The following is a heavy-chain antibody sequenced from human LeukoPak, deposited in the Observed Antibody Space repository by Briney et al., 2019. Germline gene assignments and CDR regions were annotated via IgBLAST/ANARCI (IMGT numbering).Heavy chain of an antibody. CDR3: ARYVATSWGSSGWYYFDY. CDR2: ISAYNGNT. J-gene: IGHJ4*02. Sequence: ASVKVSCKPSGYTLTSYGISWVRQAPGQGLEWMGWISAYNGNTNYAQKLQGRVTMTTDTSTSTAYMELRSLRSDDTAVYYCARYVATSWGSSGWYYFDYWGQGTLVTVSS. CDR1: GYTLTSYG. D-gene: IGHD6-19*01. V-gene: IGHV1-18*01.